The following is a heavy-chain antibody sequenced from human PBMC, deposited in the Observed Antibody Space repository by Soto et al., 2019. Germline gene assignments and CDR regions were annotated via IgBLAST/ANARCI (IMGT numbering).Heavy chain of an antibody. Sequence: GGSLRLSCAASGFAFSTYSMHWVRQAPGKGLEWVANINEDGSERYYVGSVKGRFTISRDNAKFSLFLQMDSLRAEDSGVYYCARAIGIGEALWGQGTLVTVSS. CDR1: GFAFSTYS. CDR3: ARAIGIGEAL. CDR2: INEDGSER. V-gene: IGHV3-7*01. J-gene: IGHJ4*02.